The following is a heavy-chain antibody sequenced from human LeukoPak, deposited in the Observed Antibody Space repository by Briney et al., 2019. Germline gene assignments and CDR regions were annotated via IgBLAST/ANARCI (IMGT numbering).Heavy chain of an antibody. CDR2: ISAYSGNT. Sequence: ASVKVSCEASGYTFTSYGISWVRQAPGQGLEWMGWISAYSGNTNYAQKLQGRVTMTTDTSTSSAYMELRSLRSDDTAVYYCARDGVAAAGTRRYYYYGMDVWGQGTTVTVSS. CDR3: ARDGVAAAGTRRYYYYGMDV. J-gene: IGHJ6*02. CDR1: GYTFTSYG. D-gene: IGHD6-13*01. V-gene: IGHV1-18*01.